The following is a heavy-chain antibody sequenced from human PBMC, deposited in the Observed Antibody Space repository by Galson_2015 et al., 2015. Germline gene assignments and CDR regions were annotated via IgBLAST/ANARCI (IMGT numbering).Heavy chain of an antibody. CDR1: GGSISSSSYY. V-gene: IGHV4-39*01. CDR2: IYYSGST. CDR3: ASLTAVAGSN. Sequence: ETLSLTCTVSGGSISSSSYYWGWIRQPPGKGLEWIGSIYYSGSTYYNPSLKSRVTISVDTSKNQFSLKLSSVTAADTAVYYCASLTAVAGSNWGQGTLVTVSS. J-gene: IGHJ4*02. D-gene: IGHD6-19*01.